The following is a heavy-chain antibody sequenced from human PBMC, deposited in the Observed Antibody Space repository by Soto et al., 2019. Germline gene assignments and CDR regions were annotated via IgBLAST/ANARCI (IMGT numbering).Heavy chain of an antibody. CDR2: ISDDGSNK. CDR1: VFTFRSYG. V-gene: IGHV3-30*18. J-gene: IGHJ6*02. Sequence: SLRLSCAASVFTFRSYGMHWVRQAPGKGLEWVAIISDDGSNKDHADSVKGRFTIPRDNPKNTLYLQINSLRAEDTAVYYCAKARGSNGMDVWGQGTTVTVSS. CDR3: AKARGSNGMDV. D-gene: IGHD2-15*01.